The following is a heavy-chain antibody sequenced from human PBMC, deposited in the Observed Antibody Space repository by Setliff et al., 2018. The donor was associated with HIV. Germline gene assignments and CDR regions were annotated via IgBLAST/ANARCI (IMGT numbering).Heavy chain of an antibody. CDR2: IYYSGST. J-gene: IGHJ4*02. Sequence: SETLSLTCTVSGGSISSNNYYWGWIRQPPGKGLEWIGSIYYSGSTYYNPSLKSRVTISVDTSKNQFSLKLSSVTAADTAVYYCARQPLYNDYDWRSYYFDYWGQGSLVTVSS. CDR3: ARQPLYNDYDWRSYYFDY. D-gene: IGHD5-12*01. CDR1: GGSISSNNYY. V-gene: IGHV4-39*01.